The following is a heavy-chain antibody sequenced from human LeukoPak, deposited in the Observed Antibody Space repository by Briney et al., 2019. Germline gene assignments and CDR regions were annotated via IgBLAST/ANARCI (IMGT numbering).Heavy chain of an antibody. CDR3: ARAIGYSSSWFPNRGIHGWFDP. Sequence: ASVKVSCKASGYTFTSYDINWVRQATGQGLEWMGRMNPNSGNTGYAQKFQGRVTITRNTSISTAYMELSSLRSEDTAVYYCARAIGYSSSWFPNRGIHGWFDPWGQGTLVTVSS. V-gene: IGHV1-8*03. D-gene: IGHD6-13*01. CDR1: GYTFTSYD. CDR2: MNPNSGNT. J-gene: IGHJ5*02.